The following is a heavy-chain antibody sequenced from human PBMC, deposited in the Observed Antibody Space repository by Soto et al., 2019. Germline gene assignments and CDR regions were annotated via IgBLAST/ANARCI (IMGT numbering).Heavy chain of an antibody. CDR1: EDTFRNYA. CDR3: ARVVPGADAWFGP. V-gene: IGHV1-69*05. CDR2: IIPIFGTA. J-gene: IGHJ5*02. D-gene: IGHD2-2*01. Sequence: GASVKVSCKASEDTFRNYAISWVRQAPGQGLEWMGGIIPIFGTANYAQKFQGRVSMTTDTSTTTAYMELRSLRSDDTAVYYCARVVPGADAWFGPWGQGTLVTVSS.